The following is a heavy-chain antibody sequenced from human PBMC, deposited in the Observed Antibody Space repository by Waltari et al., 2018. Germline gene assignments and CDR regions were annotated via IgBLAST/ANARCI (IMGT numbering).Heavy chain of an antibody. CDR1: GFTFSSYD. CDR3: AKAHYDFWSGYYVEFDY. D-gene: IGHD3-3*01. CDR2: ISGCGGST. J-gene: IGHJ4*02. V-gene: IGHV3-23*04. Sequence: EVQLVESGGGLVQPGGSLRLSCAASGFTFSSYDMSWVRHAPGDGVEWISAISGCGGSTDYAGSVKGRFTISMDNSKNTLYLQMNSLRAEDTAVYYCAKAHYDFWSGYYVEFDYWGQGTLVTVSS.